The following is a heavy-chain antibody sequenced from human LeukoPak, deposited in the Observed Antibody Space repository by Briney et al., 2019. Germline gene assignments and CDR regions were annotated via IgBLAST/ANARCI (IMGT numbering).Heavy chain of an antibody. CDR2: ISYDGSNK. J-gene: IGHJ4*02. Sequence: QPGRSLRLSFAASGFTFSSYAMHWVRQAPGKGLEWVAVISYDGSNKYYADSVKGRFTISRDNSKNTLFLQMNSLRAEDTAVYYCAREFFVPAAWNHFDYWGQGTLVTVSS. D-gene: IGHD2-2*01. CDR3: AREFFVPAAWNHFDY. CDR1: GFTFSSYA. V-gene: IGHV3-30*04.